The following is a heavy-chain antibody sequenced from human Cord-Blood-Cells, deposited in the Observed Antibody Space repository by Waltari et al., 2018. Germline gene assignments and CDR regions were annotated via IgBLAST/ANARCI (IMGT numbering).Heavy chain of an antibody. CDR1: GGSISSSSYY. Sequence: QLQLQESGPGLVKPSETLSLTCTVSGGSISSSSYYWGWIRQPPGKGLEWIGSIYYSGSTYYNQSLKSRVTRSVDTSKNQFSLKLSSVTAADTAVYYCARHRVVNDAFDIWGQGTMVTDSS. V-gene: IGHV4-39*01. CDR3: ARHRVVNDAFDI. J-gene: IGHJ3*02. CDR2: IYYSGST. D-gene: IGHD2-15*01.